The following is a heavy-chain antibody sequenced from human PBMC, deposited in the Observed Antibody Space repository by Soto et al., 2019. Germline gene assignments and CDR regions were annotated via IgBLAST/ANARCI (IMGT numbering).Heavy chain of an antibody. CDR3: ARLKTSSGWSLFDS. D-gene: IGHD6-13*01. Sequence: SETLSLTYTVSGGSVSSSFFYWSWVRQPPGQRLEWIGYIYYTGTTNYNPSLASRVAMSVDTSKKQFTLNLRSLTAADTARYYCARLKTSSGWSLFDSWGQGMLVTVSS. CDR2: IYYTGTT. V-gene: IGHV4-61*01. J-gene: IGHJ4*02. CDR1: GGSVSSSFFY.